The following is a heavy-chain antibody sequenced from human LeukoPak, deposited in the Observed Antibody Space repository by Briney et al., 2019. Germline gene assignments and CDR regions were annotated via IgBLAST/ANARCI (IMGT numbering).Heavy chain of an antibody. CDR1: GFTFSSYG. CDR3: AKPYCSGGSCYSYYYYMDV. J-gene: IGHJ6*03. CDR2: IWYDGSNK. Sequence: GSLRLSCAASGFTFSSYGMHWVRQAPGKGLEWVAVIWYDGSNKYYADSVKGRFTISRDNSKNTLYLQMNSLRAEDTAVYYCAKPYCSGGSCYSYYYYMDVWGKGTTVTVSS. D-gene: IGHD2-15*01. V-gene: IGHV3-33*06.